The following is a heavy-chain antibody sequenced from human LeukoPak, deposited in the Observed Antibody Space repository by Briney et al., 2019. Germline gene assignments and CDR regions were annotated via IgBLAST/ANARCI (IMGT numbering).Heavy chain of an antibody. D-gene: IGHD6-6*01. J-gene: IGHJ4*02. V-gene: IGHV5-51*01. CDR1: GYNFATYW. Sequence: GESLKISCTSSGYNFATYWIGWVRQMPGKGLEWMGIIYPGDSDTRYSPSFKGQVTISADRSIGTAYLQWRSLKASDSAMYYCARSPTSISNPYYFDSWAGEPWSPSP. CDR3: ARSPTSISNPYYFDS. CDR2: IYPGDSDT.